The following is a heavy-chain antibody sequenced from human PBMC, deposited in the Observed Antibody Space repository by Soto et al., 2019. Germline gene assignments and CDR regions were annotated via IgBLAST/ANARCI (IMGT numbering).Heavy chain of an antibody. CDR1: GYSFAGYW. D-gene: IGHD3-22*01. CDR2: IDPSDSQT. V-gene: IGHV5-10-1*01. CDR3: ARQIYDSDTGPNFQYYFDS. Sequence: VESLKISCKGSGYSFAGYWITWVRQKPGKGLEWIGRIDPSDSQTYYSPSFRGHVTISVTKSITTVFLQWSSLRASDTAMYYCARQIYDSDTGPNFQYYFDSWGQGTTVTVSS. J-gene: IGHJ4*02.